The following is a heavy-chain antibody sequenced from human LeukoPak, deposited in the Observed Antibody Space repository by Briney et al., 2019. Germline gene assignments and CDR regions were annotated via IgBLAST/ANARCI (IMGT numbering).Heavy chain of an antibody. CDR3: ARGVGTKLLWFGESSHIDY. J-gene: IGHJ4*02. CDR2: MNPNSGNT. Sequence: ASVTVSCKASGYTFTSYDINWVRQATGQGLEWMGWMNPNSGNTGYAQKFQGRVTMTRNTSISTAYMELSSLRSEDTAVYYRARGVGTKLLWFGESSHIDYWGQGTLVTVSS. CDR1: GYTFTSYD. D-gene: IGHD3-10*01. V-gene: IGHV1-8*01.